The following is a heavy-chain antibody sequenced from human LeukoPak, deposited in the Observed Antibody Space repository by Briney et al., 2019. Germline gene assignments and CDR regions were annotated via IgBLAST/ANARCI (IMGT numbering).Heavy chain of an antibody. CDR1: GFTFDDYA. D-gene: IGHD2-15*01. J-gene: IGHJ4*02. V-gene: IGHV3-9*01. CDR3: ARGGTLPDY. Sequence: GGSLRLSCAASGFTFDDYAMHWVRQAPGKGLEWVSGISWNSGSIGYADSVKGRFTISRDNSKNTLYVQMNSLRAADTAVYYCARGGTLPDYWGQGTLVTVSS. CDR2: ISWNSGSI.